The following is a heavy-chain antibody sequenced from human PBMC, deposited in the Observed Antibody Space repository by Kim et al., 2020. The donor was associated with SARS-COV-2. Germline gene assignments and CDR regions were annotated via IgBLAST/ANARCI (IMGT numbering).Heavy chain of an antibody. CDR3: ARDSYCSSTSCYLDYYGMDV. Sequence: GGSLRLSCAASGFTFSSYAMHWVRQAPGKGLEWVAVISYDGSNKYYADSVKGRFTISRDNSKNTLYLQMNSLRAEDTAVYYCARDSYCSSTSCYLDYYGMDVWGQWTTVTVSS. D-gene: IGHD2-2*01. CDR1: GFTFSSYA. CDR2: ISYDGSNK. J-gene: IGHJ6*02. V-gene: IGHV3-30-3*01.